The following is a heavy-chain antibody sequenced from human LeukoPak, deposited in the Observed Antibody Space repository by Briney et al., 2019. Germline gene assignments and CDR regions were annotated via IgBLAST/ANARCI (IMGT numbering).Heavy chain of an antibody. CDR1: GGTFSSYA. V-gene: IGHV1-69*13. Sequence: GASVKVSCKASGGTFSSYAISWVRQAPGQGLEWMGGIIPIFGTANYAQKFQGRVTITADESTSTAYMELSSLRSEDTAVYYCFRNPYDLTGRANWFDPWGQGTLVTVSS. CDR2: IIPIFGTA. J-gene: IGHJ5*02. D-gene: IGHD3-3*01. CDR3: FRNPYDLTGRANWFDP.